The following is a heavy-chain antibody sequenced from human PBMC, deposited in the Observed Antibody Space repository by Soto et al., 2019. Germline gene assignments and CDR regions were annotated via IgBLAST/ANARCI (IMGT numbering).Heavy chain of an antibody. CDR3: ARDPLEYSSGWYDAFDI. V-gene: IGHV3-48*02. Sequence: EVQLVESGGGLVQPGGSLRLSCAASGFTFSSYSMNWVRQAPGKGLEWVSYISSSSSTIYYADSVKGRFTISRDNAKNSLYLQMNSLRDEDTAVYYCARDPLEYSSGWYDAFDIWGQGTMVTVSS. CDR1: GFTFSSYS. D-gene: IGHD6-19*01. CDR2: ISSSSSTI. J-gene: IGHJ3*02.